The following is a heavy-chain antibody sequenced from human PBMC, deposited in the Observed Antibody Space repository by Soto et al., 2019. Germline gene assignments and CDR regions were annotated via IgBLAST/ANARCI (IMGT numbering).Heavy chain of an antibody. CDR1: GGSISSGGYY. D-gene: IGHD4-17*01. J-gene: IGHJ5*02. Sequence: PSETLSLTCTVSGGSISSGGYYWSWIRQHPGKGLEWIGYIYYSGSTYYNPSLKSRVTISVDTSKNQFSLKLSSVTAADTAVYYCARLILEDLEPTVTTIGWFDPWGQGTLVTVSS. CDR2: IYYSGST. V-gene: IGHV4-31*03. CDR3: ARLILEDLEPTVTTIGWFDP.